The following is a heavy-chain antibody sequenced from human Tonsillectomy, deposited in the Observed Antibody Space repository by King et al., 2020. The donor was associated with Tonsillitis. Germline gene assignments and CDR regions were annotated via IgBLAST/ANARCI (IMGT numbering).Heavy chain of an antibody. CDR2: IYTSGST. CDR1: GGSITSGSDY. CDR3: ARGGDILTGGSLFDP. V-gene: IGHV4-61*02. Sequence: VQLQESGPGLVKLSQTLSLTCFVSGGSITSGSDYWSLIRQPAGKGLEWIGRIYTSGSTTYNPSPEGRGTMSVDTSKNQFSLKLSSVTAADTAVYYCARGGDILTGGSLFDPWGQGTLVTVSS. J-gene: IGHJ5*02. D-gene: IGHD3-9*01.